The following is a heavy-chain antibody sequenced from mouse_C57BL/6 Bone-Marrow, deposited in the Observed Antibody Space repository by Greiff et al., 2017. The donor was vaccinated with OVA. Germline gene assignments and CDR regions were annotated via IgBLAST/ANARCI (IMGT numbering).Heavy chain of an antibody. Sequence: EVKLMESGAGLVKPGGSLKLSCAASGFTFSSYAMSWVRQTPEKRLEWVAYISSGGDYIYYADTVKGRFTISRDNARNTLYLQMSSLKSEDTAMYYCTRGTVDYWGQGTTLTVSS. CDR3: TRGTVDY. CDR2: ISSGGDYI. J-gene: IGHJ2*01. D-gene: IGHD1-1*01. V-gene: IGHV5-9-1*02. CDR1: GFTFSSYA.